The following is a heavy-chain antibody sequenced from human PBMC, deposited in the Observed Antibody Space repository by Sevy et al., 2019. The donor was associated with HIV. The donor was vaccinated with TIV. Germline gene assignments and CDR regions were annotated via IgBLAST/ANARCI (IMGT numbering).Heavy chain of an antibody. CDR3: AKDIGLYDSSGYGGFDY. V-gene: IGHV3-9*03. CDR1: GFTFDDYA. CDR2: ISWNSGSI. J-gene: IGHJ4*02. D-gene: IGHD3-22*01. Sequence: SLKISCAASGFTFDDYAMHWVRQAPGKGLEWVSGISWNSGSIGYADSVKGRFTISRDNAKNSLYLQMNSLRAEDMALYYCAKDIGLYDSSGYGGFDYWGQGTLVTVSS.